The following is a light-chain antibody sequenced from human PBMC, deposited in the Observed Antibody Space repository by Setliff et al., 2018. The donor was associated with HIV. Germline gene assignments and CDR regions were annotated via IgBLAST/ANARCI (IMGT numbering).Light chain of an antibody. CDR3: CSYEITHRFV. J-gene: IGLJ1*01. CDR1: SSDVGGYDH. Sequence: QSALAQPRSVSGSRGQSVTFSCTGASSDVGGYDHVSWYQQHPGKAPKLIIYDVSKRPSGVPARFSGFKSGNTASLTISGLQPEDEADYYCCSYEITHRFVFGTGTKVTVL. V-gene: IGLV2-11*01. CDR2: DVS.